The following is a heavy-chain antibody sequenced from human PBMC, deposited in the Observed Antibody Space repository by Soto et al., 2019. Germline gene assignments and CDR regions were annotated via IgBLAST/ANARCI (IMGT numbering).Heavy chain of an antibody. CDR1: GFSVSSSH. CDR2: ISSSSSTI. CDR3: ARENYGDYLNWFDP. Sequence: GGSLRLSCAASGFSVSSSHMIWVRQAPGKGLEWVSYISSSSSTIYYADSVKGRFTISRDNAKNSLYLQMNSLRDEDTAAYYCARENYGDYLNWFDPWGQGTLVTVSS. V-gene: IGHV3-48*02. J-gene: IGHJ5*02. D-gene: IGHD4-17*01.